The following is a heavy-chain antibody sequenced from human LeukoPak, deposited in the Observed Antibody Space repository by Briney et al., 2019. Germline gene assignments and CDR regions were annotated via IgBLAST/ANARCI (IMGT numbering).Heavy chain of an antibody. Sequence: SETLSLTCTVSGGSISSSSYYWGWIRQPPGKGLEWIGSIYYSGSTNYNPSLKSRVTISVDTSKNQFSLKLSSVTAADTAVYYCARTAAAGILYYYYGMDVWGQGTTVTVSS. CDR3: ARTAAAGILYYYYGMDV. V-gene: IGHV4-39*07. CDR1: GGSISSSSYY. J-gene: IGHJ6*02. CDR2: IYYSGST. D-gene: IGHD6-13*01.